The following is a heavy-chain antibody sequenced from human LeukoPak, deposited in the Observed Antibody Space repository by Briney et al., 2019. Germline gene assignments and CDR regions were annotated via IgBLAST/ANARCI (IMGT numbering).Heavy chain of an antibody. V-gene: IGHV1-2*02. CDR1: GYTFSGYL. J-gene: IGHJ4*02. Sequence: GASVKVSCKASGYTFSGYLIHWVRQAPGQGLEWMGWINPNSGGTNSAQRFQGRVTMTRDTSINTSYMELSSLRSDDTAVYYCARTRSQDNYYDSSGYYETYDYWGQGTLVTASS. CDR2: INPNSGGT. D-gene: IGHD3-22*01. CDR3: ARTRSQDNYYDSSGYYETYDY.